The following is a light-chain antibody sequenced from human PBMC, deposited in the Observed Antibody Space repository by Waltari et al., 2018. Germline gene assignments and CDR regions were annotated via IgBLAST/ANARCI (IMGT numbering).Light chain of an antibody. CDR3: MQGANWPPT. J-gene: IGKJ1*01. CDR2: MVS. CDR1: HSLVYDNGNTY. Sequence: DVVMTQSPLSLSVAFGQPASISCTSSHSLVYDNGNTYLNWFHQRPGQSPRRLIYMVSTRDSGVAGRFSGSGSGTDFTLTINGVEAEDVGLYFCMQGANWPPTFGQGTRVEIK. V-gene: IGKV2-30*01.